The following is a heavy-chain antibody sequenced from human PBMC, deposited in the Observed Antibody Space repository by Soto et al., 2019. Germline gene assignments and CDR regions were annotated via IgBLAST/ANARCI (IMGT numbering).Heavy chain of an antibody. J-gene: IGHJ6*02. V-gene: IGHV1-46*01. CDR2: INPSGGST. CDR3: ARGRAARLRYYYGMDV. D-gene: IGHD6-6*01. CDR1: GYTFTSYY. Sequence: ASVKVSCKASGYTFTSYYMHWVRQAPGQGLEWMGIINPSGGSTSYAQKFQGRVTMTRDTSTSTVYMELSSLRSGDTAVYYCARGRAARLRYYYGMDVWGQGTTVTVSS.